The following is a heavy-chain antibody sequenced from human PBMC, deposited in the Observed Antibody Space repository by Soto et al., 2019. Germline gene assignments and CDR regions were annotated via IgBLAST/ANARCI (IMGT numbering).Heavy chain of an antibody. D-gene: IGHD2-15*01. CDR3: ARTKCSGGSCYSWSLDY. J-gene: IGHJ4*02. CDR1: GGSITTGGYY. Sequence: TLSLTCTVSGGSITTGGYYWSWIRQLPGKGLEWIGHRYYSESTYYNPSLKSRVSISLDTSKNQFSLKLSFVTAADTAMYYCARTKCSGGSCYSWSLDYWGQGAPVTVSS. CDR2: RYYSEST. V-gene: IGHV4-31*03.